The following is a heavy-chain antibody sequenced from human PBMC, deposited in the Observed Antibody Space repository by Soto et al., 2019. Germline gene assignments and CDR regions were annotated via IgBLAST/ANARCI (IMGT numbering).Heavy chain of an antibody. J-gene: IGHJ4*01. D-gene: IGHD3-10*01. V-gene: IGHV3-15*05. CDR3: VATWLF. CDR2: IKNEGEGGTT. CDR1: GLNFSDAW. Sequence: CGSLRLSCVASGLNFSDAWMSWVRQAPGKGLEWIGRIKNEGEGGTTDYAAVVKGRFIISRDDSKNTLYLQMNSLTAADTAVYYCVATWLFWGHGNLVTVSS.